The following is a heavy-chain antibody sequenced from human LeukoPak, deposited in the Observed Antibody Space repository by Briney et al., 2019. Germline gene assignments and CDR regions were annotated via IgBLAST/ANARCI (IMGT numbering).Heavy chain of an antibody. CDR2: IKQDGSKK. V-gene: IGHV3-7*04. CDR3: TRVGYIDEGIDY. CDR1: GFPISSYW. D-gene: IGHD5-24*01. Sequence: GGSLRLSCVASGFPISSYWMTWVRQAPGKGLEWVANIKQDGSKKSYVDSVKGRFAISRDNAKNSLYLQMNSLRAEDTAIYYCTRVGYIDEGIDYWGQGTLVTVSS. J-gene: IGHJ4*02.